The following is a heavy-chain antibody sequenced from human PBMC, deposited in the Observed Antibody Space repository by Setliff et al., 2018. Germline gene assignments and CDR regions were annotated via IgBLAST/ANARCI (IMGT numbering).Heavy chain of an antibody. J-gene: IGHJ6*02. CDR3: ARDLIDPDYGDYLSFYYYGMDV. V-gene: IGHV1-69*13. CDR1: GGTFGSYA. CDR2: IIPIFGTA. D-gene: IGHD4-17*01. Sequence: ASVKVSCKASGGTFGSYAISWVRQAPGQGLEWMGGIIPIFGTANYAQEFQGRVTITADESTSTAYMELSSLRSEDTAVYYCARDLIDPDYGDYLSFYYYGMDVWGQGTTVTVSS.